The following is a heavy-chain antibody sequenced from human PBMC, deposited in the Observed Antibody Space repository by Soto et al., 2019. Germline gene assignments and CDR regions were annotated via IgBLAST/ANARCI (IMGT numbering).Heavy chain of an antibody. Sequence: EVQLVESGGGLVKPGGSLRLSCAASGFTFSSYSMNWVRQAPGKGLEWVSSISSSSSYIYYADSVKGLFTISRDNAKNSLYLQMNSLRAEDTAVYYCERDGQWLVRGEVAFAIWGQGTMVTVSS. CDR2: ISSSSSYI. D-gene: IGHD6-19*01. CDR1: GFTFSSYS. V-gene: IGHV3-21*01. CDR3: ERDGQWLVRGEVAFAI. J-gene: IGHJ3*02.